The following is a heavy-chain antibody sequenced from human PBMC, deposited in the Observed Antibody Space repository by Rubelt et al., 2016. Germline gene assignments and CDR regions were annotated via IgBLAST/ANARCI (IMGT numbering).Heavy chain of an antibody. D-gene: IGHD1-1*01. Sequence: QVQLQESGPGLVKPSETLSLTCTVSGYSISSSYYWGWIRQPPGKGLEYIVTVLHSGSAYYNPSLNSRVTVSVDTSKNQFSRGRYSGTAADTAVYYCARARSTGVGGRGFFDSWGQGTLVTVSS. V-gene: IGHV4-38-2*02. CDR1: GYSISSSYY. CDR2: VLHSGSA. J-gene: IGHJ5*01. CDR3: ARARSTGVGGRGFFDS.